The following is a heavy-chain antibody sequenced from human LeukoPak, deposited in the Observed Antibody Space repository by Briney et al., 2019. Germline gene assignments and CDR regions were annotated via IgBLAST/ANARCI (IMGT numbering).Heavy chain of an antibody. CDR2: IYYSGSA. J-gene: IGHJ4*02. V-gene: IGHV4-39*07. D-gene: IGHD3-22*01. CDR1: GGSISTSSYY. CDR3: ARGSGYYYVDFDY. Sequence: SETLSLTCTVSGGSISTSSYYWGWIRQPPGKGLEWIGSIYYSGSAYYHPSLKSRVTISVDTSKNQFSLKLSSVTAADTAVYYCARGSGYYYVDFDYWGQGTLVTVSS.